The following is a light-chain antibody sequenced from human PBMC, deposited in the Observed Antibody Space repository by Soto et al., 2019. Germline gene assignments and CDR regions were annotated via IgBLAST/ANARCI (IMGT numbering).Light chain of an antibody. V-gene: IGKV3-15*01. J-gene: IGKJ1*01. Sequence: EIVMTQSPATLSVSPGERATLSCRASQSIGSNLAWYQQKPGQAPRLLIYAASIRATDFPARFSGSGSGTAFTIPIRGLQSADFAVYFCQQYNNWPPWTFGRGTKVEIK. CDR2: AAS. CDR1: QSIGSN. CDR3: QQYNNWPPWT.